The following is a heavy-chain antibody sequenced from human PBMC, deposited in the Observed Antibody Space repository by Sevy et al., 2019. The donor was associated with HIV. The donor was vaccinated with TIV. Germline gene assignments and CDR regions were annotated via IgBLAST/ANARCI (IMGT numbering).Heavy chain of an antibody. CDR3: AKDMASGGSGDAFDI. CDR2: ISWDGGST. J-gene: IGHJ3*02. V-gene: IGHV3-43*01. Sequence: GGSLRLSCAASGFTFSSYTMHWVRQAPGKGLEWVSLISWDGGSTYYADSVKGRFTISRDNSKNSLYLQMNSLRTEDTALYYCAKDMASGGSGDAFDIWGQGTMVTVSS. D-gene: IGHD2-15*01. CDR1: GFTFSSYT.